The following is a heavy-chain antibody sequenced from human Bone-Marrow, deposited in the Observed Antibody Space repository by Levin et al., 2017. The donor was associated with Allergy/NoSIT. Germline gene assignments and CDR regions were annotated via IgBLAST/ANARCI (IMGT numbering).Heavy chain of an antibody. V-gene: IGHV3-30*04. D-gene: IGHD3-10*01. J-gene: IGHJ4*02. Sequence: GGSLRLSCVASGFTFSSSVMHWVRQAPGKGLEWVAVISYDGSRIHYAGSVKGRFTISRDNFEKTLYLEMNSLTTADTAVYYCAKDDWGYMVPGLPGEHWGQGTLVTVSS. CDR3: AKDDWGYMVPGLPGEH. CDR2: ISYDGSRI. CDR1: GFTFSSSV.